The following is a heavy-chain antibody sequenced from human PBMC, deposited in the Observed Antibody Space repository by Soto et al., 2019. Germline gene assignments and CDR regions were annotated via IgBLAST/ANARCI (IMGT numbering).Heavy chain of an antibody. J-gene: IGHJ5*02. V-gene: IGHV1-18*01. Sequence: QVQLVQSGAEVKKPGASVKVSCKASGYTFTSYGISWVRQAPGQGLEWMGWISPYNGNTNYAQKLQGRVTMNTDTSTSTAYMELRSLRSADTAVYYCARDEAAHTFDPWGQGILVTVSS. CDR3: ARDEAAHTFDP. CDR2: ISPYNGNT. D-gene: IGHD6-13*01. CDR1: GYTFTSYG.